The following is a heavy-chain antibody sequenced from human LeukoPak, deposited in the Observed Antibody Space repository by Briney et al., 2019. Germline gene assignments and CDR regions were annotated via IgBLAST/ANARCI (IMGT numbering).Heavy chain of an antibody. V-gene: IGHV4-59*01. D-gene: IGHD1-7*01. Sequence: SETLSLTCTVSGGSISGYSWIWIRQSPGKGLEWIAFIYYSGRTHYNPSLKSRVTISVDTSKNQFSLRLTSVTAADTAVYFCARKTTRGKEGPNWFDPWGQGTLVTVSS. CDR2: IYYSGRT. CDR1: GGSISGYS. J-gene: IGHJ5*02. CDR3: ARKTTRGKEGPNWFDP.